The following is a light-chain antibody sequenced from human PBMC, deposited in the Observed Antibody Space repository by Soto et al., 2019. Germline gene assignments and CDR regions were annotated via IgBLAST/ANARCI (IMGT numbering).Light chain of an antibody. CDR2: EVS. CDR3: SSYTINSTLV. CDR1: SSDVGAYNY. J-gene: IGLJ3*02. V-gene: IGLV2-14*01. Sequence: QSALTQPASVSGSPGQSITISCTGTSSDVGAYNYVSWYQQHPDKAPKLMIFEVSDRPSGVSNRFSGSNSGNTASLTISGLQAEDEADYFCSSYTINSTLVFGGGTKLTVL.